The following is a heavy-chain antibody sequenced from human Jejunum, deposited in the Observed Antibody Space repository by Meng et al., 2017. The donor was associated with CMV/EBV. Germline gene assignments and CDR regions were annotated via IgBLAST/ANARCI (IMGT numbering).Heavy chain of an antibody. CDR3: ATGERQWQLLFDC. CDR2: IKSYGDGGLT. D-gene: IGHD1-26*01. V-gene: IGHV3-15*01. Sequence: LAFTKAWMSWVRKTPGKGLEWVGRIKSYGDGGLTDYATRVKGRFTISRDDSENTLYLHMNSLDVEDTGVYYCATGERQWQLLFDCWGQGTLVTVSS. CDR1: LAFTKAW. J-gene: IGHJ4*02.